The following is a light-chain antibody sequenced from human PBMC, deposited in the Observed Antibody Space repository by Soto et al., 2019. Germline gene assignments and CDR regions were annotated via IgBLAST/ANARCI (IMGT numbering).Light chain of an antibody. V-gene: IGKV1-39*01. CDR3: QQSYSTPPT. J-gene: IGKJ4*01. CDR1: QSIRSY. Sequence: DIQMTQSPSSLSASVGDRVTITCRASQSIRSYLNWYQQKPGKAPKLLIYAASSLQSGVPSRFSGSGSGTDFTLTISSLQPEDFATYYCQQSYSTPPTCGGGTKVEIK. CDR2: AAS.